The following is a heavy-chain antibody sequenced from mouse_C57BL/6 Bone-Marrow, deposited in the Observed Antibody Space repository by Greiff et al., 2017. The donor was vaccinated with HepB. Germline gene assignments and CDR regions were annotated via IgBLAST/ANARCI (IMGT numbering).Heavy chain of an antibody. J-gene: IGHJ1*03. V-gene: IGHV14-2*01. CDR1: GFNIKDYY. Sequence: EVQLQQSGAELVKPGASVKLSCTASGFNIKDYYMHWVKQRTEQGLEWIGRIDPEDGETKYAPKFQGKATLTADTSSNTAYLQLSSLTSEDTAVYYCARTTTVVGYFDVWGTGTTVTVSS. D-gene: IGHD1-1*01. CDR2: IDPEDGET. CDR3: ARTTTVVGYFDV.